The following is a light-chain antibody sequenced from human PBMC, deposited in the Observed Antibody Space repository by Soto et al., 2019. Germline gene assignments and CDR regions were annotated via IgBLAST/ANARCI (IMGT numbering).Light chain of an antibody. CDR3: QQYGSSPGT. Sequence: EIVLTQSPGTLSLSPGERATLSCRASQSVSSNLAWYQQKVGQAPRLLIYGASSRATGIPDRFSGSGSGTDFTLTITRLEPEDFAVYYCQQYGSSPGTFGQGTKVEIK. CDR2: GAS. CDR1: QSVSSN. J-gene: IGKJ1*01. V-gene: IGKV3-20*01.